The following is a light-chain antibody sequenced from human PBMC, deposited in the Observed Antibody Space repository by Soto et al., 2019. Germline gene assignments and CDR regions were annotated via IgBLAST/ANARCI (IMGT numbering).Light chain of an antibody. CDR3: QQYDGAPLT. J-gene: IGKJ3*01. Sequence: EIVLTQSPDTLSLSPGERATLFCRASQTLSINSLAWYQQKPGQAPRLRIYAASTRDTGIPDRFNGSGSGTDFALTINRLEPEDFAVYYCQQYDGAPLTFGPGTKVDVK. CDR2: AAS. V-gene: IGKV3-20*01. CDR1: QTLSINS.